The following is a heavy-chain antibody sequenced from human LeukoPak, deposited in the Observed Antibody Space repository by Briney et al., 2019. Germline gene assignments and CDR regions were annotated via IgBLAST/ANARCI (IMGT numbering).Heavy chain of an antibody. Sequence: MTGGSLRLSCAASGLTFSDYYMSWIRQAPGKGLEWVSYISSSGSSIFYADSVKGRFTISRDNAKNSLYLQMNSLRAEDTAVYYCARASMVRGVNLFDYWGQGTLVTVSS. CDR1: GLTFSDYY. CDR2: ISSSGSSI. D-gene: IGHD3-10*01. V-gene: IGHV3-11*04. CDR3: ARASMVRGVNLFDY. J-gene: IGHJ4*02.